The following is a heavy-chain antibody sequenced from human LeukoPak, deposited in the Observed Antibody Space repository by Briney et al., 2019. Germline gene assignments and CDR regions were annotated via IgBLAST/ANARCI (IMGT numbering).Heavy chain of an antibody. J-gene: IGHJ5*02. CDR1: GGSISSSSYY. CDR2: IYYSGST. D-gene: IGHD3-10*01. CDR3: ARKAVRFTMVRGGTTRPFWFDP. Sequence: KPSETLSLTCTVSGGSISSSSYYWGWIRQPPGKGLEWIGSIYYSGSTYYNPSLKSRVTISVDTSKNQFSLKLSSVTAADTAVYYCARKAVRFTMVRGGTTRPFWFDPWGQGTLVTVSS. V-gene: IGHV4-39*07.